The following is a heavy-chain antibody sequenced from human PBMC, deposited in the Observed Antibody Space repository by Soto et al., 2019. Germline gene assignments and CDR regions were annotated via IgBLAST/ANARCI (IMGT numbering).Heavy chain of an antibody. Sequence: KPSETLSLTCAVYGGSFSGYYWSWIRQPPGKGLEWIGEINHSGSTNYNPSLKSRVTISVDTSKNQFSLKLSSVAAADTAVYYCARGLGVSSSWYLYYYGMDVWGQGTTVTVSS. J-gene: IGHJ6*02. D-gene: IGHD6-13*01. V-gene: IGHV4-34*01. CDR2: INHSGST. CDR3: ARGLGVSSSWYLYYYGMDV. CDR1: GGSFSGYY.